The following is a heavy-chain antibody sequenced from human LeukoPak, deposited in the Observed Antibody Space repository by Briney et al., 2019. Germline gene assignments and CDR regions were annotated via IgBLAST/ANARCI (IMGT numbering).Heavy chain of an antibody. CDR2: IIPILGIA. CDR3: ARDLPPYYFDY. V-gene: IGHV1-69*04. J-gene: IGHJ4*02. Sequence: SVKVSCKASGGIFSSYAISWVRQAPGQGLEWMGRIIPILGIANYAQKFQGRVTITADKSTSTAYMDLSSLRSEDTAVYYCARDLPPYYFDYWGQGTLATVSS. CDR1: GGIFSSYA.